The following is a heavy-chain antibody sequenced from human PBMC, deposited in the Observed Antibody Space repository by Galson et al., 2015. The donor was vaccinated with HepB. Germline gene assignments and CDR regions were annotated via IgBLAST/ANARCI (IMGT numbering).Heavy chain of an antibody. D-gene: IGHD3-22*01. CDR2: INANSGGT. J-gene: IGHJ5*02. Sequence: SVKVYCKDSGYTFTGYYRHWVRQAHGQGLEGMGWINANSGGTNYAQKFEGRVTMASDTSISTAYMELSRLRSDDTAVYYCARSGASGVYYDSSGYDPFFWNWFDPWGQGTLVTVSS. CDR3: ARSGASGVYYDSSGYDPFFWNWFDP. V-gene: IGHV1-2*02. CDR1: GYTFTGYY.